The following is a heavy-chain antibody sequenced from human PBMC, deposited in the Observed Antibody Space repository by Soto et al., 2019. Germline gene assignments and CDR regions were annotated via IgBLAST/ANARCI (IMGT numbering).Heavy chain of an antibody. CDR3: AREGGSYYYGSGSSNNAFDI. D-gene: IGHD3-10*01. CDR2: INAGNGNT. V-gene: IGHV1-3*01. CDR1: GYTFTSYA. Sequence: QVQLVQSGAEVKKPGASVKVSCKASGYTFTSYAMHWVRQAPGQRLEWMGWINAGNGNTKYSQKFQGRVTITRDTSASIAYMELSSLRSEDTAVYYCAREGGSYYYGSGSSNNAFDIWGQGTMVTVSS. J-gene: IGHJ3*02.